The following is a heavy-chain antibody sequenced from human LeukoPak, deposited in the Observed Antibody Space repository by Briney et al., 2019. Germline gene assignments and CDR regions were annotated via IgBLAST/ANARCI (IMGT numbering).Heavy chain of an antibody. CDR1: GYTFTSYD. Sequence: ASVKVSCKASGYTFTSYDINWVRQATGQGLEWMGWLNPNSGNTGYAQKFQGRVTMTRNTSISTAYIELSSLRSEDTAVYYCARGYSGYDSHFDYWGQGTLVTVSS. CDR2: LNPNSGNT. CDR3: ARGYSGYDSHFDY. D-gene: IGHD5-12*01. J-gene: IGHJ4*02. V-gene: IGHV1-8*01.